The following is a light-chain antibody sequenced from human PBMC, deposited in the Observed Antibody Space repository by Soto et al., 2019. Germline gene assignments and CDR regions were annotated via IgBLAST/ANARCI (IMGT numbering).Light chain of an antibody. CDR2: KAS. CDR1: QSVSTW. J-gene: IGKJ5*01. CDR3: QQHNSFSIT. V-gene: IGKV1-5*03. Sequence: DIKMTQCPSTLSASVGDRVTITGRASQSVSTWLAWYQQKPGKAPKLLIYKASSLESGVPSRFSGSGSGTEFTLTINSLQADDFATYYCQQHNSFSITFGQGTRLDIK.